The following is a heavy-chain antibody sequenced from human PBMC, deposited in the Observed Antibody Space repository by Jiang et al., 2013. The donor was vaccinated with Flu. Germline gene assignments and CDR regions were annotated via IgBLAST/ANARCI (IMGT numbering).Heavy chain of an antibody. Sequence: ASGFTFSSYGMHWSPGSRQGAGVVAVIWYDGSNKYYADSVKGRFTISRDNSKNTLYLQMNSLRAEDTAVYYCARESTSRGDAFDIWDQGTMVTVSS. V-gene: IGHV3-33*01. J-gene: IGHJ3*02. D-gene: IGHD5-24*01. CDR1: GFTFSSYG. CDR3: ARESTSRGDAFDI. CDR2: IWYDGSNK.